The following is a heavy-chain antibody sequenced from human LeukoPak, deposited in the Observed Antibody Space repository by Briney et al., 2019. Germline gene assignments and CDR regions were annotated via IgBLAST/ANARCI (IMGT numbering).Heavy chain of an antibody. J-gene: IGHJ5*02. V-gene: IGHV3-30*04. CDR2: ISYDGSNK. Sequence: GGSLRLSCAASGFTFSSYAMHWVRQAPGKGLEWVAVISYDGSNKYYADSVKGRFTISRDNSKNTLYLQMNSLRAEDTAVYYCARDSGGCSSTSRYRGDWFDPWGQGTLVTVSS. CDR1: GFTFSSYA. D-gene: IGHD2-2*02. CDR3: ARDSGGCSSTSRYRGDWFDP.